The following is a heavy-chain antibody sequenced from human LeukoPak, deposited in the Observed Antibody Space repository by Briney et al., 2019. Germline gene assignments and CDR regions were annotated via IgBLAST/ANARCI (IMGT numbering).Heavy chain of an antibody. Sequence: PSETLSLTCAVYGGSFSGYYWSWIRQPPGKGLEWIGEINHSGSTNYNPSLKSRVTISVDTSKNQSSLKLSSVAAADTAVYYCARLCPWFDPWGQGTLVTVSS. CDR2: INHSGST. J-gene: IGHJ5*02. V-gene: IGHV4-34*01. D-gene: IGHD3-10*02. CDR3: ARLCPWFDP. CDR1: GGSFSGYY.